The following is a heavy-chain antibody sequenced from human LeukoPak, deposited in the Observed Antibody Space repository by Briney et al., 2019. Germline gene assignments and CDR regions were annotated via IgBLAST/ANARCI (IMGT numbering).Heavy chain of an antibody. J-gene: IGHJ6*02. V-gene: IGHV1-18*01. CDR2: ISAYNGNT. D-gene: IGHD3-3*01. CDR1: GYTFTSYG. CDR3: ARDSRAPYYDFWSGYSGYGMDV. Sequence: ASVKVSCKASGYTFTSYGISWVRQAPGQGLEWMGWISAYNGNTNYAQKLQGRVTMTTDTSTNTAYMELRSLRSDDTAVYYCARDSRAPYYDFWSGYSGYGMDVWGQGTTVTVSS.